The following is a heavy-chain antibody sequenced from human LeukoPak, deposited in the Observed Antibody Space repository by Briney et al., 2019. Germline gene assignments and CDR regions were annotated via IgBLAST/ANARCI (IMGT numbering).Heavy chain of an antibody. J-gene: IGHJ4*02. CDR1: GYTFTVYY. Sequence: VASVTVSCKASGYTFTVYYMHWVRQAPGQGLEWMGWINPNSGGTNYAQKFQGRVTMTRDTSISTAYVELSRLRSDDTAVYYCARDRGSSKDYWGQGTLVTVSS. V-gene: IGHV1-2*02. CDR3: ARDRGSSKDY. CDR2: INPNSGGT. D-gene: IGHD1-26*01.